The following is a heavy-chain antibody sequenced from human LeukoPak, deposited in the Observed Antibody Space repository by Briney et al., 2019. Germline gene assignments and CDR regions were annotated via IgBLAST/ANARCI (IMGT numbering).Heavy chain of an antibody. CDR2: ISAYNGNT. V-gene: IGHV1-18*01. D-gene: IGHD3-16*01. J-gene: IGHJ3*02. Sequence: ASVKVSCKASGYTFTSYGISWVRQAPGQGLERMGWISAYNGNTNYAQKLQGRVTMTTDTSTSTAYMELRSLRSDDTAVYYCARLNLQNTGELIDIWGQGTMVTVSS. CDR1: GYTFTSYG. CDR3: ARLNLQNTGELIDI.